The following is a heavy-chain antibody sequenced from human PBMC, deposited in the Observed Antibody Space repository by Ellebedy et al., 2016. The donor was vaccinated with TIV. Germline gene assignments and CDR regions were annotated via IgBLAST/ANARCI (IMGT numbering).Heavy chain of an antibody. CDR2: ISDTGSQT. V-gene: IGHV3-11*05. Sequence: GGSLRLXXAASGFTFTDYYMSWIRQAPGKGLEWVSYISDTGSQTKNLDAVQGRFTISRDDAKNSVYLQMDSLSAEDTAMYYCARGASDFDYWGRGTLVIVSS. J-gene: IGHJ4*02. CDR1: GFTFTDYY. CDR3: ARGASDFDY.